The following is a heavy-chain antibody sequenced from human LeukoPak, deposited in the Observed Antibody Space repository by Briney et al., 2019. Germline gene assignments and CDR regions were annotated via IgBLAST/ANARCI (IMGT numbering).Heavy chain of an antibody. CDR2: ISGNGYST. CDR3: AKVNWCSASCADA. V-gene: IGHV3-23*01. D-gene: IGHD2-2*01. J-gene: IGHJ4*02. Sequence: GGSLRLSCAASGFTFSSYSMNWVRQAPGKGLEWVSGISGNGYSTYYADSVKGRFTISRDNSKNTLSLQMNSLRAEDTAVYYCAKVNWCSASCADAWGQGTLVIVSS. CDR1: GFTFSSYS.